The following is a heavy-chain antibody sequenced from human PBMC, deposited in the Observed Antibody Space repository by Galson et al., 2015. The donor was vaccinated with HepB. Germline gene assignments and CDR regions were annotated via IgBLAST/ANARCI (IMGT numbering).Heavy chain of an antibody. CDR2: ISAYNGNT. J-gene: IGHJ6*02. Sequence: SVKVSCKASGYTFTSYGISWVRQAPGQGLEWMGWISAYNGNTNYAQKLKGRVTMTTDTSTSTAYMELRSLRSDDTAVYYCARDGYYYDSSGHYGMDVWGQGTTVTVSS. CDR1: GYTFTSYG. D-gene: IGHD3-22*01. V-gene: IGHV1-18*04. CDR3: ARDGYYYDSSGHYGMDV.